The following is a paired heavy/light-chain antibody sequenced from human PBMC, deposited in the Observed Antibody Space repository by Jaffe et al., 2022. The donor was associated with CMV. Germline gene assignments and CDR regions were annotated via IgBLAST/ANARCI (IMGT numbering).Heavy chain of an antibody. CDR3: AKDRLRGSGGSYYYYYGMDV. D-gene: IGHD1-26*01. V-gene: IGHV3-23*01. CDR2: ISGSGGST. Sequence: EVQLLESGGGLVQPGGSLRLSCAASGFTFSSYAMSWVRQAPGKGLEWVSAISGSGGSTYYADSVKGRFTISRDNSKNTLYLQMNSLRAEDTAVYYCAKDRLRGSGGSYYYYYGMDVWGQGTTVTVSS. J-gene: IGHJ6*02. CDR1: GFTFSSYA.
Light chain of an antibody. Sequence: DIQMTQSPSSLSASVGDRVTITCRASQGISNSLAWYQQKPGKAPKLLLYAASRLESGVPSRFSGSGSGTDYTLTISSLQPEDFATYYCQQYYSTPPVTFGQGTKVEIK. CDR3: QQYYSTPPVT. V-gene: IGKV1-NL1*01. J-gene: IGKJ1*01. CDR2: AAS. CDR1: QGISNS.